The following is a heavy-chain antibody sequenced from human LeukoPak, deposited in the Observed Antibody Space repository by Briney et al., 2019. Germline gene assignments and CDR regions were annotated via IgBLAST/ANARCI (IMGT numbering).Heavy chain of an antibody. V-gene: IGHV1-69*04. CDR3: ARRDSSSSWYLDY. Sequence: SVKVSCKASGGTFSSYAISWVRQAPGQGLEWMGRIIPILGIANYAQKFQGRVTITADKSTSTAYMELSSLRSEDTAVYYCARRDSSSSWYLDYWGQGTLVTVSS. J-gene: IGHJ4*02. CDR2: IIPILGIA. CDR1: GGTFSSYA. D-gene: IGHD6-13*01.